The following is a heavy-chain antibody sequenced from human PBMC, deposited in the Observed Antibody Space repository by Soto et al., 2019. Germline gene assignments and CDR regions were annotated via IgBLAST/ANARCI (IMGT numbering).Heavy chain of an antibody. V-gene: IGHV6-1*01. D-gene: IGHD1-26*01. CDR3: ARDPPDFNSGFDY. Sequence: QVQLQQSGPGLVKPSQNLSLTCAISGDSVSNNGAAWNWIRQSPSRGLEWLGRTYYRSQWHYDYATSVRSRITINPDTSKNQFSLQLNSVTPEDTAVYYCARDPPDFNSGFDYWGQGTLVTVSS. CDR2: TYYRSQWHY. CDR1: GDSVSNNGAA. J-gene: IGHJ4*02.